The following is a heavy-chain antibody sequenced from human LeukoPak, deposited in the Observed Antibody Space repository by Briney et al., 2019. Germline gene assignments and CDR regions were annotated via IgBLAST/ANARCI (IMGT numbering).Heavy chain of an antibody. V-gene: IGHV1-2*02. D-gene: IGHD2-2*02. Sequence: ASVKVSCKASGYTFTGYYMHWVRQAPGQGLEWMGWINPNSGGTNYAQKFQGRVTMTRDTSISTAYMELSRLRSDDTAVYYCARVAEGGLGTAAIGYFDYWGQGTLVTVSS. CDR1: GYTFTGYY. CDR3: ARVAEGGLGTAAIGYFDY. J-gene: IGHJ4*02. CDR2: INPNSGGT.